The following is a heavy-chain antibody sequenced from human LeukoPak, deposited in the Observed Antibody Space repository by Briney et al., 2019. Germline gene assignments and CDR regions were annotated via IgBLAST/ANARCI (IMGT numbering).Heavy chain of an antibody. D-gene: IGHD4-17*01. CDR3: ANEDTLRNAFDI. J-gene: IGHJ3*02. CDR2: IYYSGST. Sequence: SETLSLTCAVSGGSISSSNWWSWVRQPPGKGLEWIGSIYYSGSTYYNPSLKSRVTISVDTSKNQFSLKLSSVTAADTAVYYCANEDTLRNAFDIWGQGTMVTVSS. V-gene: IGHV4-4*02. CDR1: GGSISSSNW.